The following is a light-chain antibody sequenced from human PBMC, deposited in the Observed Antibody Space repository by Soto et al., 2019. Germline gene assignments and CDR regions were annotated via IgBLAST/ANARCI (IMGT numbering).Light chain of an antibody. V-gene: IGKV3-20*01. CDR1: QSVSSY. Sequence: EIVMTQSPATLSVSPVERATLSCRASQSVSSYLAWYQQKPGQAPRLLIYGASNRATGIPDRFSGSGSGTDFTLTISRLEPEDFAVYYCQQYGSSGTFGQGTKV. CDR2: GAS. J-gene: IGKJ1*01. CDR3: QQYGSSGT.